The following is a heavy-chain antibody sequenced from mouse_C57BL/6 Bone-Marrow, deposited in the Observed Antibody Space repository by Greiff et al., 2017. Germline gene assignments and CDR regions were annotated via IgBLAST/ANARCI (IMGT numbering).Heavy chain of an antibody. Sequence: VQLQQSGAELVRPGASVKLSCTASGFNIKDYYMHWVKQRPEQGLEWIGRIDPEDGDTEYAPKFQGKATMTADTSSTTAYLQLSSLTSEDTAVYYCTTIYDGYYDWYCDVGGRGTTVTVSS. V-gene: IGHV14-1*01. J-gene: IGHJ1*03. D-gene: IGHD2-3*01. CDR1: GFNIKDYY. CDR3: TTIYDGYYDWYCDV. CDR2: IDPEDGDT.